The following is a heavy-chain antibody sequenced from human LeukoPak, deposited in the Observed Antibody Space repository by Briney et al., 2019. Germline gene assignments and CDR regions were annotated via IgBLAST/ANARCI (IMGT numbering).Heavy chain of an antibody. CDR2: INNDGSST. Sequence: GGSLRLSCGASGFTFSSYWMHWVRQAPGKGLVWVSRINNDGSSTSYADSVQGRFTISRDNAKSTLYLQLNSLRPEDTALYYCSTEPRSLLYWGHGTLVTVSS. V-gene: IGHV3-74*01. CDR3: STEPRSLLY. J-gene: IGHJ4*01. CDR1: GFTFSSYW. D-gene: IGHD4-17*01.